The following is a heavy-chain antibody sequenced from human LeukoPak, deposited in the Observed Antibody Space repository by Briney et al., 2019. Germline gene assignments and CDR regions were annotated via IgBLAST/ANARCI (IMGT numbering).Heavy chain of an antibody. CDR2: ISSGGSTI. V-gene: IGHV3-11*04. J-gene: IGHJ4*02. CDR3: ARDRAD. Sequence: LSLTCAVYGGSFSGYYWSWIRQAPGKGLEWISYISSGGSTIYYTDSVKGRFTISRDNAKNSLYLQMNSLRAEDTAVYYCARDRADWGQGTLVTVSS. CDR1: GGSFSGYY. D-gene: IGHD6-19*01.